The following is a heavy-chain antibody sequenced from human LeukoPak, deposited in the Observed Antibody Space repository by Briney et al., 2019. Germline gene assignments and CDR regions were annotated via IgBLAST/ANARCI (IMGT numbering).Heavy chain of an antibody. V-gene: IGHV3-7*01. CDR2: IKQVGSEK. D-gene: IGHD6-19*01. CDR1: GFTFSSYW. Sequence: GGSLRLSCAASGFTFSSYWLSWVGQAPGKGLEWVANIKQVGSEKYYVDSVKGRFTISRDNAKNSLYLQMNSLRAEETAVYYCAREREWLSGGAFDIWGQGTMVTVSS. J-gene: IGHJ3*02. CDR3: AREREWLSGGAFDI.